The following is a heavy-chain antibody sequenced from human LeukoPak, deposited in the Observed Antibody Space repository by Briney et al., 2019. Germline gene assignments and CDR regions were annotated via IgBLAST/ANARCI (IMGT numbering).Heavy chain of an antibody. D-gene: IGHD4-11*01. CDR2: ISYDGSNK. J-gene: IGHJ6*03. CDR3: AREMTTVTFYYYYYYMDV. Sequence: GGSLRLSCAASGFTFSSYAMHWVRQAPGKGLEWVAVISYDGSNKYYADSVKGRFTISRDNSKSTLYLQMNSLRAEDTAVYYCAREMTTVTFYYYYYYMDVWGKGTTVTVSS. V-gene: IGHV3-30-3*01. CDR1: GFTFSSYA.